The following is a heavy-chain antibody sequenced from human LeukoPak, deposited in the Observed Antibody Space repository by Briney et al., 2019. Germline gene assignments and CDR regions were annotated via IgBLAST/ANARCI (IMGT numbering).Heavy chain of an antibody. J-gene: IGHJ6*02. CDR3: AKGATEGYYYYYGLDV. CDR1: GYTFTGYY. V-gene: IGHV1-2*02. Sequence: EASVKVSCKASGYTFTGYYMHWVREAPGQGLEWMGWINPKSGATTYAQKFQDRVTLTRDTSINTAYMDRSGLTSDDTAVFYCAKGATEGYYYYYGLDVWGQGTTVTVSS. CDR2: INPKSGAT.